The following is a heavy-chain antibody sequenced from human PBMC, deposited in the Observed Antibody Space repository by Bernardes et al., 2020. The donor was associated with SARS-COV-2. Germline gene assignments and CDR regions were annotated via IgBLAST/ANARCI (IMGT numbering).Heavy chain of an antibody. V-gene: IGHV3-30*04. D-gene: IGHD3-10*01. CDR1: GFTFSSYA. CDR2: ISYDGSNK. J-gene: IGHJ4*02. Sequence: GGSLRLSCAASGFTFSSYAMHWVRQAPGKGLEWVAVISYDGSNKYYADSVKGRFTISRDNSKNTLYLQMNSLRAEDTAVYYCARSRLTGPRALSVAYWGQGTLVTVSS. CDR3: ARSRLTGPRALSVAY.